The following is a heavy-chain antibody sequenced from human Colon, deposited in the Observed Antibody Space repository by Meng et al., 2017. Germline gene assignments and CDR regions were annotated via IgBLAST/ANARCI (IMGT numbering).Heavy chain of an antibody. CDR2: ISGSGTTL. V-gene: IGHV3-48*03. Sequence: GESLKISCEASGFTFGRSAMNCVRQAPGKGLEWVSYISGSGTTLYYADSVKGRFTISRDNAKNSLFLQMNSLRAEDTAIYYCARDVLSSEWGDDWGQGTLVTVSS. CDR3: ARDVLSSEWGDD. D-gene: IGHD6-19*01. J-gene: IGHJ4*02. CDR1: GFTFGRSA.